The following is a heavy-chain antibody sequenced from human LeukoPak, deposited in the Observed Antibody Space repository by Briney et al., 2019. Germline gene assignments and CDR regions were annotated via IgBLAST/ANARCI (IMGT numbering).Heavy chain of an antibody. D-gene: IGHD2-2*02. CDR1: GFTFSSYG. Sequence: GGSLRLSCAASGFTFSSYGMHWVRQAPGKGLEWVSYISSSGSTIYYADSVKGRFTISRDNAKNSLYLQMNSLRAEDTAVYYCAMIGYCSSTSCYTSTYGMDVWGQGTTVTVSS. CDR3: AMIGYCSSTSCYTSTYGMDV. V-gene: IGHV3-48*04. J-gene: IGHJ6*02. CDR2: ISSSGSTI.